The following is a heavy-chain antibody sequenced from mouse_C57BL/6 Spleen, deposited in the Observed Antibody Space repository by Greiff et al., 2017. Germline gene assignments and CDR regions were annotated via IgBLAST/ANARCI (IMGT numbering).Heavy chain of an antibody. V-gene: IGHV1-64*01. CDR1: GYTFTSYW. CDR3: ARPLDSSGPFAY. D-gene: IGHD3-2*02. CDR2: IHPNSGST. Sequence: VQLQQPGAELVKPGASVKLSCKASGYTFTSYWMHWVKQRPGQGLEWIGMIHPNSGSTNYNEKFKSKATLTVDKSSSTAYMQLSSLTSEDSAAYYCARPLDSSGPFAYWGQGTLVTVSA. J-gene: IGHJ3*01.